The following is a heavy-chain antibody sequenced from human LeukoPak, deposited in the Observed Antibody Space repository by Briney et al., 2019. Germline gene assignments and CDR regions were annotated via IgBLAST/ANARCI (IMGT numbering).Heavy chain of an antibody. Sequence: GGSLRLSCAASGFTFSSYTMNWVRQAPGKGLEWVSSISSSSSYMYYADSVKGRFTISRDNAKNSLFLQMNSLRAEDTAVYYCASHQGGSGFLRPFDYWGQGTLVTVSS. CDR2: ISSSSSYM. J-gene: IGHJ4*02. CDR3: ASHQGGSGFLRPFDY. V-gene: IGHV3-21*04. D-gene: IGHD3-10*01. CDR1: GFTFSSYT.